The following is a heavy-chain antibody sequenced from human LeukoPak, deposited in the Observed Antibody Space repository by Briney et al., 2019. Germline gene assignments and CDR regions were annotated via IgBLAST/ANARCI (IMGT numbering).Heavy chain of an antibody. CDR2: IYYSGST. D-gene: IGHD1-1*01. Sequence: SETLSLTCTVSGGSISSFYWSWIRQPPGKGLEWIGYIYYSGSTDYNPSLKSRVTISVDTSMNQFSLKLSSVTAADTAVYYCARHGTSGTNLNWFDPWGQGTLVTVSS. CDR1: GGSISSFY. CDR3: ARHGTSGTNLNWFDP. J-gene: IGHJ5*02. V-gene: IGHV4-59*01.